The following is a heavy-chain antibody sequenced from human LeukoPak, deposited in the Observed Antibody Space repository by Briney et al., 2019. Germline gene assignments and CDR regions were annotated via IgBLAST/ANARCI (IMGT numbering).Heavy chain of an antibody. CDR2: IYSGGSA. CDR1: GFTVSSNY. Sequence: GGSLRLSCAASGFTVSSNYMSWVRQAPGKGLEWVSVIYSGGSAYYADSVKGRFTISRDNSKNTLYLQMNSLRAEDTAVYYCASSTPYYFDYWGQGTLVTVSS. J-gene: IGHJ4*02. CDR3: ASSTPYYFDY. V-gene: IGHV3-53*01.